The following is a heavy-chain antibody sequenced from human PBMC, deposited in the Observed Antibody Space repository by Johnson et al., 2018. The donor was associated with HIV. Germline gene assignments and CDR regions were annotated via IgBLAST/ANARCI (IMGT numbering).Heavy chain of an antibody. CDR1: GFTFSYYG. CDR3: AKEDYYGSGSYDAFDI. J-gene: IGHJ3*02. CDR2: IWYDGSNK. D-gene: IGHD3-10*01. V-gene: IGHV3-33*06. Sequence: QMQLVESGGGVVQPGKSLRLSCAASGFTFSYYGMHWVRQAPGKGLEWVAVIWYDGSNKYYADSVKGRFTISRDNSKNTLYLQMNSLRAEDTAVYYCAKEDYYGSGSYDAFDIWGQGTMVTVSS.